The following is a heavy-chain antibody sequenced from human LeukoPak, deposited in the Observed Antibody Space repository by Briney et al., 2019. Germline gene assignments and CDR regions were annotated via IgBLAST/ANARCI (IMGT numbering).Heavy chain of an antibody. CDR3: ARRGVPAAMPGVNWFDP. CDR1: GGSINNTNYY. Sequence: SETLSLTCTVSGGSINNTNYYWGWIRQPPGKGLEWIGSIYYSGSTYYNPSLRSRVTISVDTSKNQFSLKLTSVTAADTAVYYCARRGVPAAMPGVNWFDPWGQGTLVTVSS. V-gene: IGHV4-39*01. D-gene: IGHD2-2*01. CDR2: IYYSGST. J-gene: IGHJ5*02.